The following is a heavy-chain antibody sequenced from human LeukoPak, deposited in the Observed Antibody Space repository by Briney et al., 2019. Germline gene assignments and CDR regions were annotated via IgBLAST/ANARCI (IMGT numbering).Heavy chain of an antibody. CDR1: GFSVSSKY. D-gene: IGHD1-26*01. CDR2: LYSGGTT. V-gene: IGHV3-66*01. Sequence: GGSLRLSCAASGFSVSSKYMTWVRQAPGKGLEWVSGLYSGGTTYYADSVKGRFSISRDNSKNTLDLQMNSLRVEDTGLDYCARGRAGGSTTYDMDVWGQGTTVTVS. J-gene: IGHJ6*02. CDR3: ARGRAGGSTTYDMDV.